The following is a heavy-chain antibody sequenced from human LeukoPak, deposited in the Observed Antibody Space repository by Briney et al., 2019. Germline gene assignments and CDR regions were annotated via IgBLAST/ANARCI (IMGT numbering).Heavy chain of an antibody. V-gene: IGHV3-11*01. Sequence: GGSLRLSCAASGFTFSDYYMSWIRQAPGKGLEWVSYISSSGSTIYYADSVKGRFTISRDNAKNSLYLQMNSLRSDDTAVYYCARDLILLQWELLSGGDYWGQGTLVTVSS. CDR2: ISSSGSTI. J-gene: IGHJ4*02. D-gene: IGHD1-26*01. CDR1: GFTFSDYY. CDR3: ARDLILLQWELLSGGDY.